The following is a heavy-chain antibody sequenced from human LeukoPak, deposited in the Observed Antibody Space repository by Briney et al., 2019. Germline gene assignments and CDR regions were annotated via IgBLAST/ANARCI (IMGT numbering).Heavy chain of an antibody. J-gene: IGHJ4*02. Sequence: SETLSLTCTVSGGSVSSGSYYWSWIRQPPGKGLEWIGCIYYSGSTNYNPSLKSRVTISVDTSKNQFSLKLSSVTAADTAVYYCARSTGSQLLWFGEFDYWGQGTLVTVSS. CDR3: ARSTGSQLLWFGEFDY. V-gene: IGHV4-61*01. CDR2: IYYSGST. CDR1: GGSVSSGSYY. D-gene: IGHD3-10*01.